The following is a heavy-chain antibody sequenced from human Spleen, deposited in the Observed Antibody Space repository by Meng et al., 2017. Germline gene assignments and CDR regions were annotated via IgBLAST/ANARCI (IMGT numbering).Heavy chain of an antibody. CDR1: GGSSSGYY. Sequence: SQTLSPTCAVYGGSSSGYYWSCIRHLPGEGLEWIGEINHSVSTNYNPYLKGRVTISVDTSKKQFSLKLTSVTAADTAVYYCAREPNSGSHYPSSHILFRRAFDIWGQGTMVTVSS. CDR3: AREPNSGSHYPSSHILFRRAFDI. V-gene: IGHV4-34*01. J-gene: IGHJ3*02. D-gene: IGHD1-26*01. CDR2: INHSVST.